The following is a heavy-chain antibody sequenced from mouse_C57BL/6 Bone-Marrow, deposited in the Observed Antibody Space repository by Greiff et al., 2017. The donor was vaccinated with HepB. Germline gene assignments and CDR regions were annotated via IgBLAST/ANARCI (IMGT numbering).Heavy chain of an antibody. J-gene: IGHJ2*01. CDR2: IDPSDSET. Sequence: QVQLQQPGAELVRPGSSVKLSCKASGYTFTSYWMHWVKQRPIQGLDWIGNIDPSDSETHYNQKFKDKATLTVDKSSSTAYMQLSSLTSEDSAVYYCARGRGSRDFDYWGQGTTLTVSS. CDR3: ARGRGSRDFDY. V-gene: IGHV1-52*01. CDR1: GYTFTSYW.